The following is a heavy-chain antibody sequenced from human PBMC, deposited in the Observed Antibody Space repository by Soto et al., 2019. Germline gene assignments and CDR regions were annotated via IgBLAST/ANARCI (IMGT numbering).Heavy chain of an antibody. CDR3: ARDLAYCSSTSCYPFDY. Sequence: QVQLVQSGTEVKKPGASVKVSCRASGYTFTDNALHWVRQAPGQRLEWMGWINAGNGNTKYSQKFQGRVTITRDTSASTTYIELITLGSEDTAVYYCARDLAYCSSTSCYPFDYWGQGTLVTVSS. D-gene: IGHD2-2*01. CDR2: INAGNGNT. CDR1: GYTFTDNA. J-gene: IGHJ4*02. V-gene: IGHV1-3*01.